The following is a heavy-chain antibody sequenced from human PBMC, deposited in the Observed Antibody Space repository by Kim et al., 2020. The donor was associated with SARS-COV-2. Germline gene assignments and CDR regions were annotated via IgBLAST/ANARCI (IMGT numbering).Heavy chain of an antibody. Sequence: GGSLRLSCAASGFTFSSYSMNWVRQAPGKGLEWVSYISSSSSTIYYADSVKGRFTISRDNAKNSLYLQMNSLRDEDTAVYYCARDQGGYCSGGSCWLFYYYGMDVWGQGTTVTVSS. D-gene: IGHD2-15*01. CDR2: ISSSSSTI. CDR3: ARDQGGYCSGGSCWLFYYYGMDV. V-gene: IGHV3-48*02. CDR1: GFTFSSYS. J-gene: IGHJ6*02.